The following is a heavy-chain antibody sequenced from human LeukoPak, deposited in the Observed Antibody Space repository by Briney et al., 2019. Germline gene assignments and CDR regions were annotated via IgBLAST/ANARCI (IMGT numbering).Heavy chain of an antibody. CDR3: TRTYNIRYFDT. V-gene: IGHV3-33*02. J-gene: IGHJ4*02. CDR2: IWSDASNT. Sequence: GGSLRLSCAASGFIFSSYGMHWVRQAPGKGLEWVAVIWSDASNTYYVDSAKGRFTISRDNSKNTLFLQMNSLRAEDTAVYYCTRTYNIRYFDTWGQGTLVTVSS. CDR1: GFIFSSYG. D-gene: IGHD3-9*01.